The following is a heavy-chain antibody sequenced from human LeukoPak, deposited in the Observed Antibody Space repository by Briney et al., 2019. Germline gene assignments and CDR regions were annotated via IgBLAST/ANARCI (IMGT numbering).Heavy chain of an antibody. V-gene: IGHV4-39*01. Sequence: SETLSLTCTVSGGSIGSSSYYWGWIRQPPGKGLEWIGSIYYSGSTYYNPSLKSRVTISVDTSKNQFSLKLSSVTAADTAVYYCARQKAGYSKDWFDPWGQGTLVTVSS. D-gene: IGHD4-11*01. CDR3: ARQKAGYSKDWFDP. CDR1: GGSIGSSSYY. J-gene: IGHJ5*02. CDR2: IYYSGST.